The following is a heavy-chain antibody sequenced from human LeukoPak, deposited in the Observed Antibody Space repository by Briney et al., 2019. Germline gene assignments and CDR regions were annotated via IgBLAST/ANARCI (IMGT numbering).Heavy chain of an antibody. J-gene: IGHJ4*02. CDR3: ARSPRYCSGGSCYKGFDY. Sequence: GGSLRLSCAASGFTVSSNYMSWVRQAPGKGLEWVSVIYSGGSTYYADSVKGRFTISRDNSKNTLYLQMNSLRAEDTAVYYCARSPRYCSGGSCYKGFDYWGQGTLVTVSS. CDR1: GFTVSSNY. CDR2: IYSGGST. V-gene: IGHV3-66*01. D-gene: IGHD2-15*01.